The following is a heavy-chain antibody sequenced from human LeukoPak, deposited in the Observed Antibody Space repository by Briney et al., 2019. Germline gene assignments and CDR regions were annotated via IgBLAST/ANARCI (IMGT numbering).Heavy chain of an antibody. V-gene: IGHV3-30*04. Sequence: GGSLRLSCAASRFTSRSYAMHWVRQAPGKGLGWVAVISLDGHGKYYADPVQGRFTISRDNSKNTLYLQMDIRRLEDTAVYYCARFLGHFPPPGGQGPLV. J-gene: IGHJ4*02. CDR2: ISLDGHGK. CDR1: RFTSRSYA. CDR3: ARFLGHFPPP.